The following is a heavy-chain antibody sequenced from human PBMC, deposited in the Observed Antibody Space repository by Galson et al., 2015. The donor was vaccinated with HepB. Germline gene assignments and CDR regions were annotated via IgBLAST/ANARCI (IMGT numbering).Heavy chain of an antibody. D-gene: IGHD3-22*01. CDR1: GITFSSYA. Sequence: SLRLSCAASGITFSSYAMHWVRQAPGKGLEWVAVIPYDGSNKYYADSVKGRFTISRDNSKNTLYLQMNSLRAEDTAVYYCARYDSSGYYFDYWGQGTLVTVSS. V-gene: IGHV3-30-3*01. CDR3: ARYDSSGYYFDY. CDR2: IPYDGSNK. J-gene: IGHJ4*02.